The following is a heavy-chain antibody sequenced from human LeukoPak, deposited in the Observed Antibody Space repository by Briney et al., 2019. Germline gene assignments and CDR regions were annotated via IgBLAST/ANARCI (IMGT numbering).Heavy chain of an antibody. J-gene: IGHJ4*02. CDR1: GYTFTGYY. D-gene: IGHD3-22*01. V-gene: IGHV1-2*02. CDR2: INPNSGGT. CDR3: ARDFDYYDSSGYDYYVDY. Sequence: ASVKVSGKASGYTFTGYYMHWVRQAAGQGVEWLGWINPNSGGTNYAQEFQGRVSMTRYTSISTAYMDLSRLRSDDTAVYYCARDFDYYDSSGYDYYVDYWGQGTLVTVSS.